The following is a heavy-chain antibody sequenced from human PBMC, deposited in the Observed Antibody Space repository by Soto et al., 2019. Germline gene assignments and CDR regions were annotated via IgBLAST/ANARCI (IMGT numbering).Heavy chain of an antibody. CDR1: GFTVSSNY. J-gene: IGHJ4*02. V-gene: IGHV3-53*01. CDR2: IYSGGST. Sequence: GGSLRLSCAASGFTVSSNYMSWVRQAPGKGLEWVSVIYSGGSTFYADSVKGRFTISRDNSKNMVYLQMTRVRAEDTAVYYCAREWPYLDCWGQGTLVTVSS. CDR3: AREWPYLDC.